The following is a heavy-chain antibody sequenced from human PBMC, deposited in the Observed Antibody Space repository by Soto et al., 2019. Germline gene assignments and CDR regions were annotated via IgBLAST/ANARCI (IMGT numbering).Heavy chain of an antibody. V-gene: IGHV4-61*01. J-gene: IGHJ6*02. CDR1: GGSVSNISGY. D-gene: IGHD3-10*01. Sequence: SETLSLTCTVSGGSVSNISGYWSWVRQPPGKGLEWIGYIYYSGSADYNPSLGSRVTISLDTSKNQFSLKLSSVTTADTAVYYCARGVGFGYYYYHMDLWGQGTTVTVSS. CDR3: ARGVGFGYYYYHMDL. CDR2: IYYSGSA.